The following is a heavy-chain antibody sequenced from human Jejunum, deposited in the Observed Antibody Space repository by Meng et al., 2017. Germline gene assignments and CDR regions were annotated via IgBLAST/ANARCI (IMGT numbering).Heavy chain of an antibody. CDR2: IHFLGTT. V-gene: IGHV4-34*01. D-gene: IGHD2-15*01. CDR3: VRRRNGGSSLFDL. CDR1: GGSLRGYY. J-gene: IGHJ5*02. Sequence: SETLSLTCTLNGGSLRGYYWSWIRQAPEKGLEFIGDIHFLGTTTYMPSLRSRPSLSLDTSNNQISLNLNSVTAADTATYYCVRRRNGGSSLFDLWGPGALVTVSS.